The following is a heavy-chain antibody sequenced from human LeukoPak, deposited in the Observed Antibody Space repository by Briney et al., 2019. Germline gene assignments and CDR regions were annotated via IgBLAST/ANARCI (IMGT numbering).Heavy chain of an antibody. CDR2: MNPNSRKT. D-gene: IGHD2-21*02. CDR1: GYTFTSHD. V-gene: IGHV1-8*03. Sequence: GASVKVSCKASGYTFTSHDINWVRQATGQGLEWTGWMNPNSRKTGYAQKFQGRVTITRDTSASTAYMELSSMRSEDMAVYYCARNGGGDAGYYYYYMDVWGKGTTVTVSS. CDR3: ARNGGGDAGYYYYYMDV. J-gene: IGHJ6*03.